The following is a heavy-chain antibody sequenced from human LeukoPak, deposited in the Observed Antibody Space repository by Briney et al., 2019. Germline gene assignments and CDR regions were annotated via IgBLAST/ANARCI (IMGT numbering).Heavy chain of an antibody. Sequence: PGGSLRLSCAASGFTFSSYWMSWVRQAPGKGLEWVANIKQDGSEKYYVDSVKGRFTISRDNAKNSLYLQMNSRRAEDTAVYYCASIYYYGSGSFRYMDVWGKGTTVTVSS. J-gene: IGHJ6*03. CDR1: GFTFSSYW. V-gene: IGHV3-7*01. CDR3: ASIYYYGSGSFRYMDV. D-gene: IGHD3-10*01. CDR2: IKQDGSEK.